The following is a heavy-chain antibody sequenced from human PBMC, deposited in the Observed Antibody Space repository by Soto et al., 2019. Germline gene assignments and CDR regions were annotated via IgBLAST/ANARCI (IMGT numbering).Heavy chain of an antibody. CDR1: GGSFSGYY. J-gene: IGHJ4*02. Sequence: PSETLSLTCAVYGGSFSGYYWTWIRQPPGTGLEWIGEINHSGSTNYNPSLKSRVTISVDTSKNQFSLKLTSVTAADTAVYYCARGGVDYYDSSGYYLSPYYFDYWGQGTLVTVSS. CDR2: INHSGST. CDR3: ARGGVDYYDSSGYYLSPYYFDY. V-gene: IGHV4-34*01. D-gene: IGHD3-22*01.